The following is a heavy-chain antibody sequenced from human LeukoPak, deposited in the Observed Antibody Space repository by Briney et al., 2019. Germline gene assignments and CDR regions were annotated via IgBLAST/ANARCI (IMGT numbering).Heavy chain of an antibody. CDR3: ARGLPIDY. CDR2: IYYSGST. CDR1: GGSISSYY. Sequence: SETLSLTCTVSGGSISSYYWNWIRQPPWKRLEWIGYIYYSGSTNYNPSLKSRVTISVDTSKNQFSLKLRSVTAADTAVYYCARGLPIDYWGQGTLVTVSS. V-gene: IGHV4-59*08. J-gene: IGHJ4*02.